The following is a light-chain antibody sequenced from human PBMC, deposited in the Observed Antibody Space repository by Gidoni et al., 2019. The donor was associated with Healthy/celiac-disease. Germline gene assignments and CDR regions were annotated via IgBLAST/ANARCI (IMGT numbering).Light chain of an antibody. CDR3: QQRSNWPPIT. J-gene: IGKJ3*01. CDR2: DAS. CDR1: QSVSSY. V-gene: IGKV3-11*01. Sequence: IVFSHSPATLSLSPGERATLSCRASQSVSSYLAWYQQKPGQAPRLLIYDASNRATGIPARFSGSGSGTDFTLTISSLEPEDFAVYYCQQRSNWPPITFGPGTKVDIK.